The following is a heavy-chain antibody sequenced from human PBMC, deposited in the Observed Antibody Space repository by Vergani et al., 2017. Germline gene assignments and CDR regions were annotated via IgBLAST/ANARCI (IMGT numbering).Heavy chain of an antibody. Sequence: QVQLQESGPGLVKPSQTLSLTCTVSGGSISSGSYYWSWIRQPAGKGLEWIGRIYTSGSTNYNPSLKSRVTMSVDTSKNQFSLKLSSVTAADTAVYYCARDLDYYDSSGYPGYWGQGTLVTVSS. V-gene: IGHV4-61*02. J-gene: IGHJ4*02. D-gene: IGHD3-22*01. CDR1: GGSISSGSYY. CDR2: IYTSGST. CDR3: ARDLDYYDSSGYPGY.